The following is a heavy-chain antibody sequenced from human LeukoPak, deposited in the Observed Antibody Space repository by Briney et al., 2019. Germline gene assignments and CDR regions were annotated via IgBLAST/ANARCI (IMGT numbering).Heavy chain of an antibody. CDR3: AKDQAAFGDYDFDY. J-gene: IGHJ4*02. Sequence: PGGSLRLSCAASGFTFSSYGMHWVRQAPGKGLDWVAVISSDGSNKHYADSVKGRFTISRDNSKNTLSLQMDSLRAEDTAVYYCAKDQAAFGDYDFDYWGRGTLVTVSP. CDR2: ISSDGSNK. D-gene: IGHD4-17*01. CDR1: GFTFSSYG. V-gene: IGHV3-30*18.